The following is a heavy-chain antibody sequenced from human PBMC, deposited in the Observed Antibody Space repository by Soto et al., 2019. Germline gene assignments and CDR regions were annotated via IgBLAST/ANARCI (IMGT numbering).Heavy chain of an antibody. CDR3: AKDGTYSSSWPYYFDH. CDR2: ISGSGDHT. J-gene: IGHJ4*02. Sequence: EVQLLESGGGLVQPGGSMRLSCAASGFTFSTYTMTWLRQAPGKGLEWVSSISGSGDHTYYADSVKGRLIVSRDNSNNTLYLQMNNLRAEDTAVYYCAKDGTYSSSWPYYFDHWGQGTLVTVSS. V-gene: IGHV3-23*01. CDR1: GFTFSTYT. D-gene: IGHD6-13*01.